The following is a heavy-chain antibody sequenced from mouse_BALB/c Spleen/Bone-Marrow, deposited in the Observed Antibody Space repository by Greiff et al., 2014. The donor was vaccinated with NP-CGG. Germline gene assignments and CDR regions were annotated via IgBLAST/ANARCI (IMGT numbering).Heavy chain of an antibody. CDR2: INPSNGRT. CDR1: GYTFTSYW. CDR3: ARCYYGNYFDY. J-gene: IGHJ2*01. V-gene: IGHV1S81*02. Sequence: QVQLQQSRAELVKPGASVKLSCKASGYTFTSYWMHWVEQRPGQGLEWIGEINPSNGRTNYNEKFKSKATLTVDKSSSTAYMQLSSLTSEDSAVYYCARCYYGNYFDYWGQGTTLTVSS. D-gene: IGHD2-1*01.